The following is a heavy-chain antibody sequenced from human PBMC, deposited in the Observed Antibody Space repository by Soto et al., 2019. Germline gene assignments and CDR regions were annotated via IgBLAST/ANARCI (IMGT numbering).Heavy chain of an antibody. CDR1: GFTFSSYA. J-gene: IGHJ5*02. Sequence: LRLSCAASGFTFSSYAMSWVRQAPGKGLEWVSAISGSGGSTYYADSVKGRFTISRDNSKNTLYLQMNSLRAEDTAVYYCAKVDSSGYYYPWFDPWGQGTLVTVS. D-gene: IGHD3-22*01. CDR2: ISGSGGST. V-gene: IGHV3-23*01. CDR3: AKVDSSGYYYPWFDP.